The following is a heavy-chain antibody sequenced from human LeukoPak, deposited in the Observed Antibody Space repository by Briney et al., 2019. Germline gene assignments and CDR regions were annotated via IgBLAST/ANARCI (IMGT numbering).Heavy chain of an antibody. CDR1: GFTFSSYA. V-gene: IGHV3-30*04. Sequence: GGSLRLSCAASGFTFSSYAMHWVRQAPGKGLEWVAVISYDGSNKYYADSVKGRFTISRDNSKNTLYLQMNSLRAEDTAVYYCARDLLALSDYWGQGTLVTVSS. CDR2: ISYDGSNK. CDR3: ARDLLALSDY. D-gene: IGHD2/OR15-2a*01. J-gene: IGHJ4*02.